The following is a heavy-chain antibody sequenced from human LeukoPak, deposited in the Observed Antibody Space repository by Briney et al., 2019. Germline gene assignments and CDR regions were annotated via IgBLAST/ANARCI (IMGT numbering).Heavy chain of an antibody. CDR2: IYPGDSDT. CDR1: GYSFATYW. J-gene: IGHJ4*02. V-gene: IGHV5-51*01. D-gene: IGHD1-14*01. Sequence: GESLKISCKGSGYSFATYWIGWVRQMPGRGLEWMGIIYPGDSDTRYSPSFQGQATISADKSISTAYLQWSSLKPSDTAMYYCARRASGVDYWGQGTLVTVSS. CDR3: ARRASGVDY.